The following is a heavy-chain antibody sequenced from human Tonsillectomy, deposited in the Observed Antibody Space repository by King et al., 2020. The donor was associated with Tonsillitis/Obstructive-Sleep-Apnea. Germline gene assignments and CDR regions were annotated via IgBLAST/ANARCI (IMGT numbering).Heavy chain of an antibody. D-gene: IGHD6-19*01. Sequence: EVQLVESGGGLVQPGGSLRLSCAASGFTFSSYAMSWVRQAPGKGLEWVSAISGSGGSTYYAASVKGRFTISRDNSKNTLYLQMNSLRADDRAVYYCAKGMGWLVHVFDYWGQGTLVTVSS. CDR2: ISGSGGST. J-gene: IGHJ4*02. CDR3: AKGMGWLVHVFDY. CDR1: GFTFSSYA. V-gene: IGHV3-23*04.